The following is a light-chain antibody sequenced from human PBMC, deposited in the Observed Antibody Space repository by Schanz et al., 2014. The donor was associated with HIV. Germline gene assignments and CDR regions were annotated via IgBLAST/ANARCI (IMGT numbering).Light chain of an antibody. V-gene: IGLV1-40*01. CDR3: QSYDSSLSSVV. Sequence: QSVLTQPPSVSGAPGQRVTISCTGNNSNIGAPYDVHWYQHLPGTAPKLLIYNDNRRPSGVPDRFSGSKSDTSASLAITGLQADDEAHYYCQSYDSSLSSVVFGGGTKLTVL. CDR2: NDN. CDR1: NSNIGAPYD. J-gene: IGLJ3*02.